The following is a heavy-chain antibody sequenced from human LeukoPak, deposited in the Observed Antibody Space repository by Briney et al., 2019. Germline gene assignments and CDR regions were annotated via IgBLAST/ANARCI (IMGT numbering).Heavy chain of an antibody. D-gene: IGHD3-10*01. CDR1: GGPISSSSYY. CDR3: ARRAHGVEGSTFDI. V-gene: IGHV4-39*01. CDR2: IYSGGST. J-gene: IGHJ3*02. Sequence: NPSETLSLTCTVSGGPISSSSYYWDWIRQSPGKGLEWIGNIYSGGSTYYTPSLKSRVTISVDTSKNQFSLKLSSVTAADTAVYYCARRAHGVEGSTFDIWGQGTMVTVSS.